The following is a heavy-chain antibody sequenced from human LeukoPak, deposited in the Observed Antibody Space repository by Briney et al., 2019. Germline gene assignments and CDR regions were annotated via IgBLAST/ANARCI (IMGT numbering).Heavy chain of an antibody. CDR3: AITGDEGSSWYDY. D-gene: IGHD6-13*01. CDR1: GYSISSGYY. V-gene: IGHV4-38-2*02. CDR2: IYHSGST. Sequence: PSETLSLTCTVSGYSISSGYYWGWIRQPPGKGLEWIGTIYHSGSTYYNPSLKSRVTISVDTSKNQFSLKLSSVTAADTAVYYCAITGDEGSSWYDYWGQGTLVTVSS. J-gene: IGHJ4*02.